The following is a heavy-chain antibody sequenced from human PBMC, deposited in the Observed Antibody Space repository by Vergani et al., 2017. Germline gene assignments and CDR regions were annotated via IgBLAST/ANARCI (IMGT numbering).Heavy chain of an antibody. V-gene: IGHV1-2*02. CDR2: INPNSGGT. CDR1: GYTFTGYY. D-gene: IGHD2-2*01. J-gene: IGHJ6*02. CDR3: ARNYCSSTSCDGCCDYYYYGMDV. Sequence: QVQLVQSGAEVKKPGASVKVSCKASGYTFTGYYMHWVRQAPGQGLEWMGWINPNSGGTNYAQKFQGRVTMTRETSISTAYMELSRLRSDDTAVYYCARNYCSSTSCDGCCDYYYYGMDVWGQGP.